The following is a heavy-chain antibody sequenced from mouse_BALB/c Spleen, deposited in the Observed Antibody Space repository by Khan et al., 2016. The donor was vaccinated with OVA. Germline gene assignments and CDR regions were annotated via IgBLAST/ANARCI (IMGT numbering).Heavy chain of an antibody. J-gene: IGHJ3*01. V-gene: IGHV5-6-5*01. D-gene: IGHD6-1*01. Sequence: EVELVESGGGLVKPGGSLKLSCAASGFTFSNYGVSWVRQTPEKRLEWVASISSGDTTYYPDSVKGRFTISRDNARNILYLQMSSLRSEDTAMYXCGSDCLVAYRGQGALVTVSA. CDR3: GSDCLVAY. CDR2: ISSGDTT. CDR1: GFTFSNYG.